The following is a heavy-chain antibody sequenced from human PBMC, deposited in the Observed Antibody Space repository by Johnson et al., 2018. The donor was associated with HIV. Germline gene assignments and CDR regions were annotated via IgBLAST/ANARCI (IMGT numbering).Heavy chain of an antibody. CDR2: ISYDGSNK. CDR1: GFTFSDYY. J-gene: IGHJ3*02. V-gene: IGHV3-30*03. D-gene: IGHD2-21*01. CDR3: ARDGYSGGFDI. Sequence: QVQLVESGGGLVQPGGSLRLSCAASGFTFSDYYMSWIRQAPGKGLEWVAVISYDGSNKYYADSVKGRFTISRDNAKNSLYLQINSLRAEDTAVYYCARDGYSGGFDIWGQGTMVTVSS.